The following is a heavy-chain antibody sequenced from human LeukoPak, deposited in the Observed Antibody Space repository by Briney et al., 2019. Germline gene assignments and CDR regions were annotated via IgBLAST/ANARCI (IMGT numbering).Heavy chain of an antibody. Sequence: SVKVSCKASGGTFSSYAISWVRQAPGQGLEWMGGIIPIFGTANYAQKFQGRVTITADESTSTAYMELSSLRSEDTAVYYCARGSIAEGTAAILMDYYMDVWGKGTTVTVSS. J-gene: IGHJ6*03. CDR3: ARGSIAEGTAAILMDYYMDV. CDR1: GGTFSSYA. D-gene: IGHD2-2*02. V-gene: IGHV1-69*13. CDR2: IIPIFGTA.